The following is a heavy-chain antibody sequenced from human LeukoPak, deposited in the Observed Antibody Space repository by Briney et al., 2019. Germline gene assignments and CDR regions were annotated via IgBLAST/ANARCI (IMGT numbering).Heavy chain of an antibody. CDR3: ARHSSRDGYYHDY. V-gene: IGHV4-39*01. Sequence: PSETLSLTCTVSGGSISSSSYYWGWIRQPPGKGLEWIGSIYYSGSTYYNPSLKSRVTISVDTSKNQFSLKLSSVTAADTAVYYCARHSSRDGYYHDYWGQGTLVTVSS. D-gene: IGHD5-24*01. CDR1: GGSISSSSYY. J-gene: IGHJ4*02. CDR2: IYYSGST.